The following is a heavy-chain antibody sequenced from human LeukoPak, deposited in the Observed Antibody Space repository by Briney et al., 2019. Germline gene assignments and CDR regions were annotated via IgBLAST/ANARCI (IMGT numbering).Heavy chain of an antibody. CDR3: VRDDRGFSGYHFDC. V-gene: IGHV3-30*04. J-gene: IGHJ4*02. D-gene: IGHD5-12*01. Sequence: QPGRSLRLSCIASGFTFSNYAMHWIRQAPGKRPEWVAFISNNGRDKNYADSVQGRFSISRDNSKNTFYLQMNSLRVEDTAIFYCVRDDRGFSGYHFDCWGQGTLVTVSP. CDR1: GFTFSNYA. CDR2: ISNNGRDK.